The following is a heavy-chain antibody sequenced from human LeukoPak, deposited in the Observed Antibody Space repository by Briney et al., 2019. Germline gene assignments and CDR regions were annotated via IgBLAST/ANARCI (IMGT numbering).Heavy chain of an antibody. CDR2: ISSSSSYI. J-gene: IGHJ4*02. CDR1: GFTFSSYS. V-gene: IGHV3-21*01. CDR3: ARDGGVVVAAVYYFDY. Sequence: GGSLRLSCAASGFTFSSYSMNWVRQAPGKGLEWVSSISSSSSYIYYADSVKGRFTISRDNAKNSLYLQMNSLRAEDTAVYYCARDGGVVVAAVYYFDYWGQGTLVTVSS. D-gene: IGHD2-15*01.